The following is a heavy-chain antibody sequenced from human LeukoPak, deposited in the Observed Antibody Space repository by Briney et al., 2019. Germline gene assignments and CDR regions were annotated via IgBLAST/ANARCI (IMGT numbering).Heavy chain of an antibody. D-gene: IGHD5-18*01. V-gene: IGHV3-74*01. CDR2: IKSDGIYT. CDR3: ARSGQPWSFDY. CDR1: GVTFSNYW. J-gene: IGHJ4*02. Sequence: GGSLRLSCAASGVTFSNYWMHWVRQAPGKGLVWVSRIKSDGIYTNYADSVKGRFTISRDNANNTLYLQMNSLGAEDTAVYYCARSGQPWSFDYWGQGTLVTVSS.